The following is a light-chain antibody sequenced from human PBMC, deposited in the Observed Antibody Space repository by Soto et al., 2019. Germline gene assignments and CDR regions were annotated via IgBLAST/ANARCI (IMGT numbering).Light chain of an antibody. J-gene: IGLJ3*02. Sequence: QSALTQPASVSGSPGQSITISCTGTSSDIGNYKYVSWYQQHPGKAPKLMIYDVSNRPSGVSDRFSGSKSANTASLTISGLQPEDEADYYCSSYTTSNTLIVFGGGTQLTVL. CDR3: SSYTTSNTLIV. CDR2: DVS. V-gene: IGLV2-14*03. CDR1: SSDIGNYKY.